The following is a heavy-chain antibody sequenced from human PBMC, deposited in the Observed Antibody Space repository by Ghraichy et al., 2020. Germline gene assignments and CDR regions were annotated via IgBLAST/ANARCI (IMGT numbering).Heavy chain of an antibody. CDR3: ARAKDIYCSSTSCYAFDY. CDR2: ISYDGSNK. D-gene: IGHD2-2*01. CDR1: GFTFSSYA. Sequence: GGSLRLSCAASGFTFSSYAMHWVRQAPGKGLEWVAVISYDGSNKYYADSVKGRFTISRDNSKNTLYLQMNSLRAEDTAVYYCARAKDIYCSSTSCYAFDYWGQGTLVTVSS. V-gene: IGHV3-30-3*01. J-gene: IGHJ4*02.